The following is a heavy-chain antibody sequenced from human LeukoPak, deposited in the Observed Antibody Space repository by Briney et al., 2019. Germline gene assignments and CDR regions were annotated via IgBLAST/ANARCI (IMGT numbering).Heavy chain of an antibody. CDR1: GGSISSGGYY. D-gene: IGHD3-3*01. CDR3: ARGDRLTDFWSGPGAFDI. V-gene: IGHV4-61*08. J-gene: IGHJ3*02. CDR2: IYYSGST. Sequence: SQTLSLTCTVSGGSISSGGYYWSWIRQPPGKGLEWIGYIYYSGSTNYNPSLKSRVTMSVDTSKNQFSLKLSSVTAADTAVYYCARGDRLTDFWSGPGAFDIWGQGTMVTVSS.